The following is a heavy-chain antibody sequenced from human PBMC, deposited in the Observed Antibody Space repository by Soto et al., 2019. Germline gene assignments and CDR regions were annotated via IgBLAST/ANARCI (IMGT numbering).Heavy chain of an antibody. D-gene: IGHD3-10*01. V-gene: IGHV2-5*02. CDR2: IYWDDDK. CDR1: GFSLSTSGVG. CDR3: APRPNMVRGVPFDY. J-gene: IGHJ4*01. Sequence: QITLKESGPPLVKPTQTLTLTCTFSGFSLSTSGVGVGWIRQPPGKALEWLALIYWDDDKRYSPSLKSRITITKDTSKNQVVLTMTNMDPVDTATYYCAPRPNMVRGVPFDYWGHGTLVTVSS.